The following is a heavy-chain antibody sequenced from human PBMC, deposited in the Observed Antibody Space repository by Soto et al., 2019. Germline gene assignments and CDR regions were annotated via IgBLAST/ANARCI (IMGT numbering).Heavy chain of an antibody. Sequence: QVQLVESGGGVVQPGRSLRLSCAASGFTFSSYGMHWVRQAPGKGLEWVAVIWYDGSNKYYADSVKGRFTISRDNSKNTLYLQMNSLRAEDTAGYYCARDRSSTSCRQAIDYWGQGTLVTVSS. J-gene: IGHJ4*02. CDR2: IWYDGSNK. V-gene: IGHV3-33*01. CDR3: ARDRSSTSCRQAIDY. CDR1: GFTFSSYG. D-gene: IGHD2-2*01.